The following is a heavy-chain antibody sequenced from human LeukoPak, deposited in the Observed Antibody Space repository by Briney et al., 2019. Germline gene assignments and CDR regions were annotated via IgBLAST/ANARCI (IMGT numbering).Heavy chain of an antibody. CDR1: GGSFSGCY. J-gene: IGHJ4*02. V-gene: IGHV4-34*01. Sequence: SETLSLTCAVYGGSFSGCYWSWIRQPPGKGLEWIGEINHSGSTNYNPSLKSRVTISVDTSKNQFSLKLSSVTAADTAVYYCARRREGSTDFDYWGQGTLVTVSS. D-gene: IGHD2-2*01. CDR2: INHSGST. CDR3: ARRREGSTDFDY.